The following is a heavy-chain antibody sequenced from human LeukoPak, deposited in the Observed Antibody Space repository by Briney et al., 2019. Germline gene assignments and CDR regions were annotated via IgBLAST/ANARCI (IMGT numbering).Heavy chain of an antibody. CDR3: ARNRATSDY. CDR1: GYTFTDYY. V-gene: IGHV7-4-1*02. J-gene: IGHJ4*02. Sequence: ASVKVSCNASGYTFTDYYMHWVRQAPGQGLEWMGWINTNTGNPTYAQGFTGRFVFSLDTSVSTAYLQISSLKAEDTAVYYCARNRATSDYWGQGTLVTVSS. CDR2: INTNTGNP. D-gene: IGHD5-12*01.